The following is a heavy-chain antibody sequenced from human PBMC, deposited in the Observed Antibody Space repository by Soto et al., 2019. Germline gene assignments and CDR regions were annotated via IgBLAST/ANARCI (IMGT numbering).Heavy chain of an antibody. CDR3: ARXPNYYDSSGYYPAPFDY. J-gene: IGHJ4*02. Sequence: SVKVSCKASGGTFSSYAISWVRQAPGQGLEWMGGIIPIFGTANYAQKLQGRVTITADESTSTAYMELSSLRSEDTAVYYCARXPNYYDSSGYYPAPFDYWGQGTLVTVSS. D-gene: IGHD3-22*01. CDR2: IIPIFGTA. V-gene: IGHV1-69*13. CDR1: GGTFSSYA.